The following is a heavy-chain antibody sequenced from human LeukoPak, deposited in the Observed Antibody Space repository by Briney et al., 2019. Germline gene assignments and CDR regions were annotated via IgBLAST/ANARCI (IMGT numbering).Heavy chain of an antibody. V-gene: IGHV1-2*02. CDR3: ARGGRYCSSSTCYYDY. Sequence: GASVKVSCKASGYTFTGYYMHWVRQAPGQGLEWMGWINPNSGGTNYAQKFQGRVTMTRDTSISTAYMALSRLKSDDTAVYYCARGGRYCSSSTCYYDYWGQGTLVTVSS. J-gene: IGHJ4*02. CDR2: INPNSGGT. CDR1: GYTFTGYY. D-gene: IGHD2-2*01.